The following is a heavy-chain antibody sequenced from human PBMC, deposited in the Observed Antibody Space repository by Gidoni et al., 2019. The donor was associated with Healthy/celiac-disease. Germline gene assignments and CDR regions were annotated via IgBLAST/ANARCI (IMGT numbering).Heavy chain of an antibody. CDR3: TSPNSSGYLGY. Sequence: EVQLVESGGGLVQQGRSRSHSCPAYGFTFGYYAMSCFRQAPGKGLEWVGFIRSKAYGGTTEYAASVKGRFTISRDDSKSIAYLQMNSLKTEDTAVYYCTSPNSSGYLGYWGQGTLVTVSS. J-gene: IGHJ4*02. CDR1: GFTFGYYA. V-gene: IGHV3-49*03. D-gene: IGHD3-22*01. CDR2: IRSKAYGGTT.